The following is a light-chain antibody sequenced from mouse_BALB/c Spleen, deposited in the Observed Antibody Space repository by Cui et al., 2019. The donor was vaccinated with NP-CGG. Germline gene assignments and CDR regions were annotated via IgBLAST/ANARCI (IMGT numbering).Light chain of an antibody. CDR2: GTN. Sequence: VVTMASALTTSPGETVTLTCRSSTGAVTTSNYANWVQEKPDHLFTGLIGGTNNRVPGVPARFSGSLIGDKAALTITGAQTEDEAIYFCALWYSNHWVFGGGTKLTVL. CDR3: ALWYSNHWV. J-gene: IGLJ1*01. CDR1: TGAVTTSNY. V-gene: IGLV1*01.